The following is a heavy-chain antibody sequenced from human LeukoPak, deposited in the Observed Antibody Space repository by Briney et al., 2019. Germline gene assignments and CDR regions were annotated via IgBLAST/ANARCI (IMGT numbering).Heavy chain of an antibody. J-gene: IGHJ4*02. Sequence: EASVKVSCKAPGYTFTSYGISWVRQAPGQGLEWMGWISPYNGNTNYPQKFQGRVTMTTDTSTSTAYMELRSLRSDDTAVYYCAREQWDLNDYWGQGTLVTVSS. CDR1: GYTFTSYG. V-gene: IGHV1-18*01. D-gene: IGHD1-26*01. CDR3: AREQWDLNDY. CDR2: ISPYNGNT.